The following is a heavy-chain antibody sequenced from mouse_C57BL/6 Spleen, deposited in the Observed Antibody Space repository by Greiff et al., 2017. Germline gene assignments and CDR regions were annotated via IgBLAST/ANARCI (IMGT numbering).Heavy chain of an antibody. V-gene: IGHV5-17*01. CDR1: GFTFSDYG. D-gene: IGHD2-1*01. J-gene: IGHJ4*01. Sequence: EVKVVESGGGLVKPGGSLKLSCAASGFTFSDYGMHWVRQAPEKGLEWVAYIRSGSSTIYYADTVKGRFTISRDNAQNTLYLQMTRMRSEDTAMYYCAREGNYDYYAMDYWGQGNSVTVSS. CDR2: IRSGSSTI. CDR3: AREGNYDYYAMDY.